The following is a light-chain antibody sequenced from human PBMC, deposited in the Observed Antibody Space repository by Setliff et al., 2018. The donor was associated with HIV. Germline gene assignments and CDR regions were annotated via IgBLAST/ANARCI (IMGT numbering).Light chain of an antibody. CDR1: SSDVGGYNL. J-gene: IGLJ2*01. CDR2: EVN. Sequence: QSVLAQPASVSGSPGQSITISCTGTSSDVGGYNLVSWFQQHPGKAPKYMIYEVNKRPSGVSNRFSGSKSGNTASLTISVLQAEDEADYYCCSYAGSSSFILFGGGTKVTVL. V-gene: IGLV2-23*02. CDR3: CSYAGSSSFIL.